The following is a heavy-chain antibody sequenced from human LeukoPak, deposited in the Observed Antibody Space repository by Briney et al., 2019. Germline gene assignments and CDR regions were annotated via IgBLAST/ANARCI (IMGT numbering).Heavy chain of an antibody. Sequence: PSGTLSLTCAVSGGSISSSNWWSWVRQPPGKGLEWIGEIYHSGSTNYNPSLKSRVTISIDTSKTQFSLKLSSVTAADTAVYYCARNRATRPTSDSGWGYYYYMDVWGKGTTVTVSS. V-gene: IGHV4-4*02. CDR1: GGSISSSNW. CDR2: IYHSGST. CDR3: ARNRATRPTSDSGWGYYYYMDV. J-gene: IGHJ6*03. D-gene: IGHD6-19*01.